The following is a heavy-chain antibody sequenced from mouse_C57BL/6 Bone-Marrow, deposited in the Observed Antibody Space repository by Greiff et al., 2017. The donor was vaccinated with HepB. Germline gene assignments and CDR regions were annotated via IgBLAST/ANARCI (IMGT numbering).Heavy chain of an antibody. CDR1: GYTFTSYW. D-gene: IGHD2-1*01. Sequence: QVQLQQPGAELVRPGSSVKLSCKASGYTFTSYWMHWVKQRPIQGLEWIGNIDPSDSATHYNQKFKDKATLTVDKSSSTAYMQLSSLTSEDSAVYYCARRVENYYGNYGFAYWGQGTLGTVSA. CDR2: IDPSDSAT. V-gene: IGHV1-52*01. J-gene: IGHJ3*01. CDR3: ARRVENYYGNYGFAY.